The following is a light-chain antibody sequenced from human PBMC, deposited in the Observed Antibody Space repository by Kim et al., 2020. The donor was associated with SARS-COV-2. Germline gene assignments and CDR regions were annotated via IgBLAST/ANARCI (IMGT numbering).Light chain of an antibody. J-gene: IGLJ3*02. V-gene: IGLV1-40*01. Sequence: RVTSSCTGNSSNIGAGYDVHWYQQLPGTAPKLLIYGNSNRPSGVPDRFSGSKSGTSASLAITGLQAEDEADYYCQSYDSSLSAQVFGGGTQLTVL. CDR1: SSNIGAGYD. CDR2: GNS. CDR3: QSYDSSLSAQV.